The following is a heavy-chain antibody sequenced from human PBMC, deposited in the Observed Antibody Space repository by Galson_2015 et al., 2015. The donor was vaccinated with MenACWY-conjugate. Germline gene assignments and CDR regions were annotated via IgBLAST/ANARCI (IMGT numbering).Heavy chain of an antibody. CDR2: VSYDASSR. CDR3: VRAEGWLRSAFDL. J-gene: IGHJ3*01. Sequence: SLRLCSAAFGFRVSGYTCYWVRQSPDKGIGRVAVVSYDASSRYYSDPVQGGFTVFSDTSKDTVSLEMSSLGPEDSAVYYCVRAEGWLRSAFDLWGQGTMVTVSS. V-gene: IGHV3-30*10. D-gene: IGHD5-12*01. CDR1: GFRVSGYT.